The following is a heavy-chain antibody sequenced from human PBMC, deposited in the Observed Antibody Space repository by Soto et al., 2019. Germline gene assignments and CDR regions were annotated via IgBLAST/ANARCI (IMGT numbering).Heavy chain of an antibody. D-gene: IGHD3-16*01. CDR1: GGLFSSFA. Sequence: QGQLVQSGPEVKKPGSSVKVSCKDSGGLFSSFAISWVRQAPGQGLEWLGGFIPVFGTTNYAEKFQGRVTITADESTNTAYMELSSLRSGDTAMYYCARGGGPYVWFNEFWGQGTLITVPS. CDR2: FIPVFGTT. J-gene: IGHJ4*02. CDR3: ARGGGPYVWFNEF. V-gene: IGHV1-69*01.